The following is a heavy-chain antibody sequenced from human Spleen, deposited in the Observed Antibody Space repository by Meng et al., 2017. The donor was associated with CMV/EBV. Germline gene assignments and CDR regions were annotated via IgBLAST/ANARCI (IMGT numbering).Heavy chain of an antibody. CDR3: ARGDDSSSWGY. CDR1: GGSFSGYY. Sequence: LTCAVYGGSFSGYYWSWIRQPPGKGLEWIGEINHSGSTYYNPSLKSRVTISVDTSKNQFSLKLNSLTAADTAVYYCARGDDSSSWGYWGQGTLVTVSS. CDR2: INHSGST. V-gene: IGHV4-34*09. J-gene: IGHJ4*02. D-gene: IGHD6-13*01.